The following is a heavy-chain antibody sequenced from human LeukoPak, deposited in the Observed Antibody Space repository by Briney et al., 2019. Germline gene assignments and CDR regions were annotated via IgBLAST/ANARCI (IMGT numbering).Heavy chain of an antibody. V-gene: IGHV3-48*01. J-gene: IGHJ4*02. D-gene: IGHD1-26*01. CDR2: ISSGSSTI. CDR1: GFTFSSYG. CDR3: ARTLYSGSSFDY. Sequence: GGSLRLSCAASGFTFSSYGMNWVRQASGKGLEWVSYISSGSSTIYYADSVKGRFTISRDNAKNSLYVQMNGLRAEDSAVYYCARTLYSGSSFDYWGQGTLVTVSS.